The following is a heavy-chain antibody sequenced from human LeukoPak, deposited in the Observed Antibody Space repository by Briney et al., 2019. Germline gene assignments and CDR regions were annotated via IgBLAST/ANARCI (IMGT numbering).Heavy chain of an antibody. CDR3: ARCDFWSGLYFVY. CDR1: GGSISSYY. J-gene: IGHJ4*02. Sequence: AETLSLTRTVSGGSISSYYGSWIRQPPGKGLEWLGYIYYSGSTNYNPSLKGRVTISVDTSKNQFSLKLSSVTAAETAVYRCARCDFWSGLYFVYWGQGTLVTVSS. V-gene: IGHV4-59*01. D-gene: IGHD3-3*01. CDR2: IYYSGST.